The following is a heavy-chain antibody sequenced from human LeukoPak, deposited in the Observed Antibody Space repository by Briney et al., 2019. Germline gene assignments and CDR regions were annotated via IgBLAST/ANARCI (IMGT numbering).Heavy chain of an antibody. CDR3: ASLKITMVRGVITMGFGRFDP. D-gene: IGHD3-10*01. Sequence: SETLSLTCTVSGGSISSSSYYWGWIRQPPGKGLEWIGSIYYSGSTYYNPSLKSRVTISVDTSKNQFSLKLSSVTAADTAVYYCASLKITMVRGVITMGFGRFDPWGQGTLVTVSS. CDR1: GGSISSSSYY. CDR2: IYYSGST. J-gene: IGHJ5*02. V-gene: IGHV4-39*01.